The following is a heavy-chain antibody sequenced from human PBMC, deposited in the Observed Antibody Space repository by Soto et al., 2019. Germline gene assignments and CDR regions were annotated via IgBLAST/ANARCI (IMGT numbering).Heavy chain of an antibody. CDR3: AKDRGSSLYHWFDP. Sequence: GGSLIFSCAASRFGFGSSWLHWGRQAPGKGLVWVSRINSDGSSTSYADSVKGRFTISRDNAKNTLYLQMNSLRAEDTAVYYCAKDRGSSLYHWFDPWGQGT. CDR2: INSDGSST. D-gene: IGHD6-13*01. J-gene: IGHJ5*02. V-gene: IGHV3-74*01. CDR1: RFGFGSSW.